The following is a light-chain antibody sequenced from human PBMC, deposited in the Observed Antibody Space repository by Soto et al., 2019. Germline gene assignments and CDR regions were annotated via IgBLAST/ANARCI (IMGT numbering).Light chain of an antibody. CDR2: GAS. V-gene: IGKV3-20*01. Sequence: EIVLTQSPGTLPLSPGESATLSCRASQSVSSSFLAWYQQKPGQAPRLLIYGASSRATGIPDRFSGSGSGTEFTLTISRLDPEDFAVYYCQQYGSLRRFTFGPGTKVDIX. CDR1: QSVSSSF. J-gene: IGKJ3*01. CDR3: QQYGSLRRFT.